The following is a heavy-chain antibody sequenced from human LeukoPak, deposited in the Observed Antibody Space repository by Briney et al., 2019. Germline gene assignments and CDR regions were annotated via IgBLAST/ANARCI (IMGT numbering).Heavy chain of an antibody. V-gene: IGHV3-21*01. D-gene: IGHD6-19*01. J-gene: IGHJ4*02. CDR3: ERGQQWLVRPSFDY. CDR1: GFTFSTYS. Sequence: GGSLRLSCAASGFTFSTYSMNWVRQAPGKGLEWVSSISSSSNYIYYADSVKGRFTISRDNAKNSLYLQMNSLRAEDTAVYYCERGQQWLVRPSFDYWGQGTLVTVSS. CDR2: ISSSSNYI.